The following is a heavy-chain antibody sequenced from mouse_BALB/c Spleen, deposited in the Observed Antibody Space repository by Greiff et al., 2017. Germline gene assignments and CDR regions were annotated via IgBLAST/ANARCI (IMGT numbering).Heavy chain of an antibody. J-gene: IGHJ3*01. Sequence: VQLQQSGAELVKPGASVKLSCKASGYTFTSYYMYWVKQRPGQGLEWIGEINPSNGGTNFNEKFKSKATLTVDKSSSTAYMQLSSLTSEDSAVYYCTRSRDYEGFAYWGQGTLVTVSA. V-gene: IGHV1S81*02. CDR3: TRSRDYEGFAY. CDR2: INPSNGGT. CDR1: GYTFTSYY. D-gene: IGHD2-4*01.